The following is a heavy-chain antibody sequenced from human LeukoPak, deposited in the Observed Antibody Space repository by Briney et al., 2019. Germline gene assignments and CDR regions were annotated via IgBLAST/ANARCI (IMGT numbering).Heavy chain of an antibody. D-gene: IGHD2-15*01. CDR3: ARVPAPRDLYCSGGTCYSGSDYYYFYYMDV. J-gene: IGHJ6*03. CDR2: IYYSGRT. Sequence: SETLSLTCTVSGGSISSYYWSWIRQPPGKGLEWIGYIYYSGRTNYNPSLKSRVTISVDRSKNQFSLKLSSLTAADTAVYYCARVPAPRDLYCSGGTCYSGSDYYYFYYMDVWGKGTTVTASS. CDR1: GGSISSYY. V-gene: IGHV4-59*08.